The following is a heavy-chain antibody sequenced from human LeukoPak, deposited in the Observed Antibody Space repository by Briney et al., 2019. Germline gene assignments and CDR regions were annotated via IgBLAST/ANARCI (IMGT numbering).Heavy chain of an antibody. J-gene: IGHJ4*02. CDR1: GFTFSSYA. V-gene: IGHV3-23*01. Sequence: GGSLRLSCAASGFTFSSYAMSWVRQAPGKGLEWVSTITTSGGSTYYADSVKGRFSISRDNSNNTLYLHMNSLRGEDTGVYYCAKGVKVPNYWGQGTLVTVSS. CDR2: ITTSGGST. CDR3: AKGVKVPNY.